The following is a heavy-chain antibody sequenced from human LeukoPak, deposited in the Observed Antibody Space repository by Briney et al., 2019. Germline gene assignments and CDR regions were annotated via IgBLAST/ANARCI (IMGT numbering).Heavy chain of an antibody. Sequence: ASVKVSCKASGYTFTSYGISWVRQAPGQGLEWMGWISAYKGNTNYAQKLQGRVTMTTDTSTSPAYMELRSRRADGTAVYYCARDMRYFGWLLVTWDYWGQGTLVAVSS. D-gene: IGHD3-9*01. J-gene: IGHJ4*02. V-gene: IGHV1-18*01. CDR1: GYTFTSYG. CDR3: ARDMRYFGWLLVTWDY. CDR2: ISAYKGNT.